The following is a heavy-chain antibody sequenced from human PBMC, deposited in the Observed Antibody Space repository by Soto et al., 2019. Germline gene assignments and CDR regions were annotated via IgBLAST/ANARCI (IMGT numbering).Heavy chain of an antibody. CDR1: GYTFTSYA. J-gene: IGHJ4*02. V-gene: IGHV1-3*01. Sequence: ASVKVSCKASGYTFTSYAMHWGRQAPGQRLEWMGWINAGNGNTKYSQKFQGRVTITRDTSASTAYMELSSLRSEDTAVYYCARGAGGSGFRLYYCGQGTLVTVS. CDR2: INAGNGNT. D-gene: IGHD6-19*01. CDR3: ARGAGGSGFRLYY.